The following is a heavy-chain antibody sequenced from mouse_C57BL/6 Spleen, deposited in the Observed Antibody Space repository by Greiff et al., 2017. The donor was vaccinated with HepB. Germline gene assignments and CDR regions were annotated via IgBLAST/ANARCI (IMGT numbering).Heavy chain of an antibody. Sequence: VQLQQPGAELVMPGASVKLSCKASGYTFTSYWMHWVKQRPGQGLEWIGEIDPSDSYTNYNQKFKGKSTLTVDKSSSTAYMQLSSLTSEDSAVYYCAARYYAMGYWGQGTSVTVSS. CDR1: GYTFTSYW. CDR2: IDPSDSYT. V-gene: IGHV1-69*01. CDR3: AARYYAMGY. J-gene: IGHJ4*01.